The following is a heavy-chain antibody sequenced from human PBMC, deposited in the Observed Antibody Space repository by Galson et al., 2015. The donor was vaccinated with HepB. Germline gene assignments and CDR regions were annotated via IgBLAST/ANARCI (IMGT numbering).Heavy chain of an antibody. Sequence: SLRLSCAASGFTFSSYAMSWVRQAPGKGLEWVSAISGSGGSTYYAGSVKGRFTISSDNSKNTLYLQMNSLRAEDTAVYYCAKSRIAAAGMFDYWGQGTLVTVSS. CDR3: AKSRIAAAGMFDY. CDR2: ISGSGGST. V-gene: IGHV3-23*01. D-gene: IGHD6-13*01. J-gene: IGHJ4*02. CDR1: GFTFSSYA.